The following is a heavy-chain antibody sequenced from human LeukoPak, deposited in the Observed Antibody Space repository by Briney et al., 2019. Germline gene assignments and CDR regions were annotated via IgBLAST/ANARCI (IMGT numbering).Heavy chain of an antibody. CDR1: GFTFRSYW. CDR3: ASRPNYYDTSRFDF. D-gene: IGHD3-22*01. V-gene: IGHV3-7*01. Sequence: GGSLRLSCAASGFTFRSYWMSWVRQAPGKGLEWVANIKQDGSEKYYVDSVKGRFTISRDNAKNSLYLEMNNLRGDDTAVYYCASRPNYYDTSRFDFWGQGTLVTVSS. CDR2: IKQDGSEK. J-gene: IGHJ5*01.